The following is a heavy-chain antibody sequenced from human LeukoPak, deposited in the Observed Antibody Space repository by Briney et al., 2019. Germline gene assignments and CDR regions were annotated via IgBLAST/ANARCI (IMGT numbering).Heavy chain of an antibody. D-gene: IGHD3-9*01. J-gene: IGHJ4*02. CDR3: EEYYDILTGYYY. V-gene: IGHV1-69*04. CDR2: IIPILGIA. CDR1: GCTFSSYA. Sequence: GASVKVSCKASGCTFSSYAISWVRQAPGQGLEWMGRIIPILGIANYAQKFQGRVTITADKSTSTAYMELSSLRSEDTAVYYCEEYYDILTGYYYWGQGTLVTVSS.